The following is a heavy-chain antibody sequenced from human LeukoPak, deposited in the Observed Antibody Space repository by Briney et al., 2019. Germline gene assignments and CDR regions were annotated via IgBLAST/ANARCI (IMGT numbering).Heavy chain of an antibody. J-gene: IGHJ3*02. CDR1: GGSISSYY. Sequence: PSGTLSLTCTVSGGSISSYYWSWIRQPPGKGLEWIGYIYYSGSTNYNPSLKSRVTISVDTSKNQFSLKLSSVTAADTAVYYCARIYDSSGYYLIGGAFGIWGQGTMVTVSS. V-gene: IGHV4-59*01. CDR2: IYYSGST. D-gene: IGHD3-22*01. CDR3: ARIYDSSGYYLIGGAFGI.